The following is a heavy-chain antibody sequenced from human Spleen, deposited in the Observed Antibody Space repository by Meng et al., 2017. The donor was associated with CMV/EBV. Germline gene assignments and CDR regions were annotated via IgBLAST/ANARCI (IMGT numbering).Heavy chain of an antibody. Sequence: SETLSLTCTVFGASTSSSAIFYWVWIRQPPGKGLVWIGYIYYSGSTNYNPSLKSRVTISVDTSKNQFSLKLSSVTAADTAVYYCARDRGPLYYYDSSGSPVERLDAFDIWGQGTMVTVSS. J-gene: IGHJ3*02. D-gene: IGHD3-22*01. CDR1: GASTSSSAIFY. V-gene: IGHV4-61*01. CDR3: ARDRGPLYYYDSSGSPVERLDAFDI. CDR2: IYYSGST.